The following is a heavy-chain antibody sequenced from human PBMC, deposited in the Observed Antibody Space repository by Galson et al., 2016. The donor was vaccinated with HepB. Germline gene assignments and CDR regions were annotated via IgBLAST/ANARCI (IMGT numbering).Heavy chain of an antibody. CDR2: LYYTGIT. V-gene: IGHV4-39*02. CDR3: ARGGYGDYRRFFDY. CDR1: GDSISSGSYY. Sequence: ETLSLPCTVSGDSISSGSYYWGWIRQTPGKGLEWIGLLYYTGITFYTPSLESRVTISVDTSKNHFSLRLNSVTAADTAVYYCARGGYGDYRRFFDYWGQGTLVTVSS. D-gene: IGHD4-17*01. J-gene: IGHJ4*02.